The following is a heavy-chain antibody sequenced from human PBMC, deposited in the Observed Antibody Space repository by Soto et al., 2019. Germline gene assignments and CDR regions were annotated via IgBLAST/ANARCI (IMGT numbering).Heavy chain of an antibody. CDR2: IYYSGTT. CDR1: DGSISGSSYY. D-gene: IGHD1-7*01. CDR3: ARHGGSGTTFYYYYYYMDV. Sequence: PSETLSLTCTVSDGSISGSSYYWGWIRQPPGKGLEWIGSIYYSGTTYYNPSLKSRVTISVDTSKNQFSLKLSSVTAADMAVYYCARHGGSGTTFYYYYYYMDVWGKGTTVTV. V-gene: IGHV4-39*01. J-gene: IGHJ6*03.